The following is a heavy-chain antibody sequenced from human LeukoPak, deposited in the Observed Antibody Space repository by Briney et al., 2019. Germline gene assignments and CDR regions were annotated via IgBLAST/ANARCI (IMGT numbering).Heavy chain of an antibody. J-gene: IGHJ4*02. V-gene: IGHV1-69*04. CDR3: AAFKYGSGSYGIDY. D-gene: IGHD3-10*01. CDR1: GFTFSSYA. CDR2: IIPILGIA. Sequence: GGSLRLSCAASGFTFSSYAISWVRQAPGQGLEWMGRIIPILGIANYAQKFQGRVTITADKSTSTAYMELSSLRSEDTAVYYCAAFKYGSGSYGIDYWGQGTLVTVSS.